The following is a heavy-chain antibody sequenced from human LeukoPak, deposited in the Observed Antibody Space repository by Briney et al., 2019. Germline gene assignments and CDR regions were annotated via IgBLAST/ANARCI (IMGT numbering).Heavy chain of an antibody. V-gene: IGHV4-61*02. J-gene: IGHJ6*03. CDR3: ARVAISRGYYYYMDV. D-gene: IGHD3-3*01. CDR2: IYTSGST. CDR1: GGSISSGSYY. Sequence: SETLSLTCTVSGGSISSGSYYWSWIRQPAGKGLEWIGRIYTSGSTNYNPSLKSRVTISVDTSKNQFSLKLSSVTAADTAVYYCARVAISRGYYYYMDVWGKGTTVTVSS.